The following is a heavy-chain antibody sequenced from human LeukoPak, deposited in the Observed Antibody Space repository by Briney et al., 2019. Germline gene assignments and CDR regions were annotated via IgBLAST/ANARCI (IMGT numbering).Heavy chain of an antibody. CDR2: ISRSSTYI. Sequence: PGGSLRLSCAASGLTFNTNTMNWVRQAPGKGLEWVSSISRSSTYIFYADSLKGRFTISRDNTKNLLYLEMNSLRGDDTAIYYCVRESRPGGAMGLYHNLDYWGQGTLVAVSS. CDR3: VRESRPGGAMGLYHNLDY. V-gene: IGHV3-21*01. CDR1: GLTFNTNT. J-gene: IGHJ4*02. D-gene: IGHD1-1*01.